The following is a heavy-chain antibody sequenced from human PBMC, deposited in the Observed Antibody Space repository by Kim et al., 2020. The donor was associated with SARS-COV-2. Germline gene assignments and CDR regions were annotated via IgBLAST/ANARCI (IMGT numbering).Heavy chain of an antibody. J-gene: IGHJ6*02. CDR1: GFTFSSYA. CDR2: ISYDGSNK. Sequence: GGSLRLSCAASGFTFSSYAMHWVRQAPGKGLEWVALISYDGSNKYYADSVKGRFTISRDNSKNTVYLQMNSLRAEDTAVYYCAGATICYDSTTNPYYYYAMDVWGQGTTVTVSS. V-gene: IGHV3-30-3*01. CDR3: AGATICYDSTTNPYYYYAMDV. D-gene: IGHD3-22*01.